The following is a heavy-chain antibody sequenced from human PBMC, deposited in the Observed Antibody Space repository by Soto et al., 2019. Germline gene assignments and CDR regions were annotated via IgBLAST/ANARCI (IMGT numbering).Heavy chain of an antibody. CDR2: IYWNDDK. CDR3: ANDIKPFGVVHPGDWFDT. V-gene: IGHV2-5*01. J-gene: IGHJ5*02. Sequence: SGPTLVNPTQTLTLTCTFSGFSLSTSGVGVGWIRQPPGKALEWLALIYWNDDKRYSPSLKSRLTITKDTSKNQVVLTMTNMDPVDTATYYCANDIKPFGVVHPGDWFDTWGQGTLVTVSS. CDR1: GFSLSTSGVG. D-gene: IGHD3-3*01.